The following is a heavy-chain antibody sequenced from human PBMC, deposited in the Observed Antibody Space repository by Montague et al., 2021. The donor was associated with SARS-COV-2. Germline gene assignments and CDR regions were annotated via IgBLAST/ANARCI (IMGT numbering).Heavy chain of an antibody. CDR1: GFPFNTYT. CDR3: AKSGGSGSLIHWYFDL. Sequence: SLRLSFAASGFPFNTYTMTWVRQAPGKGLEWVSSIFGSGAGTYYADSVQGRVTISRDNSKNTLYLQLHSLRADDTAVYYCAKSGGSGSLIHWYFDLWGRGTPVAVSS. J-gene: IGHJ2*01. D-gene: IGHD3-16*01. V-gene: IGHV3-23*01. CDR2: IFGSGAGT.